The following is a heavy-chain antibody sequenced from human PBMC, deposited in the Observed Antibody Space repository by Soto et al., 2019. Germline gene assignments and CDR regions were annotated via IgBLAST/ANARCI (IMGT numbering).Heavy chain of an antibody. CDR2: IIPIFCTA. Sequence: SVKFSSKASRGTLSSYAISWVRQAHRQRHEWMGGIIPIFCTANYAQKFQGRVTITADESTSTAYMEVSSLRSEDTAVYYCDLAVAGRRYFDYWGQGTLVTVS. J-gene: IGHJ4*02. D-gene: IGHD6-19*01. CDR1: RGTLSSYA. V-gene: IGHV1-69*13. CDR3: DLAVAGRRYFDY.